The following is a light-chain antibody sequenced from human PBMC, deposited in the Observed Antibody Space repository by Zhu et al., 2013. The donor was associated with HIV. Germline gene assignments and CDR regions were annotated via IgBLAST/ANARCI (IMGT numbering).Light chain of an antibody. CDR3: QEYNKFSSS. Sequence: DIQMTQSPSTLSASVGDRVTITCRASQSIRDWLAWYQQKPGKAPKLLIYSGNNVEFGVPSRFSGSGSGTQFTLTIRSLQPDDFATYYCQEYNKFSSSFGPGTKVEIK. CDR1: QSIRDW. J-gene: IGKJ2*03. V-gene: IGKV1-5*01. CDR2: SGN.